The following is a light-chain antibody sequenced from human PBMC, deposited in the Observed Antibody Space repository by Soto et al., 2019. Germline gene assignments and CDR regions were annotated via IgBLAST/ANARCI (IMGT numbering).Light chain of an antibody. Sequence: EIVLTQSPGTLCLSPGERAALSCRTSQTINSNFLAWYQQKPGQAPRLLIFGASTRATGVPDRFSGSGSGTDFTLTITRLEPEDFAVYYCQQYGSSPRLSFGGGTKVEIK. J-gene: IGKJ4*01. CDR1: QTINSNF. CDR3: QQYGSSPRLS. CDR2: GAS. V-gene: IGKV3-20*01.